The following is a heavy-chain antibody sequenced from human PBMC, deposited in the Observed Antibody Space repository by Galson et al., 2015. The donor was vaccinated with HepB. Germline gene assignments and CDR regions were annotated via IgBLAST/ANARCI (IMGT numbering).Heavy chain of an antibody. V-gene: IGHV3-30*18. CDR1: GFTFSSYG. D-gene: IGHD6-13*01. CDR3: AKEGVAAAGTVVGNFDY. CDR2: ISYDGSNK. J-gene: IGHJ4*02. Sequence: SLRLSCAASGFTFSSYGMHWVRQAPGKGLEWVAVISYDGSNKYYADSVKGRVTISRDNSKNTLYLQMNSLRAEDTAVYYCAKEGVAAAGTVVGNFDYWGQGTLVTVSS.